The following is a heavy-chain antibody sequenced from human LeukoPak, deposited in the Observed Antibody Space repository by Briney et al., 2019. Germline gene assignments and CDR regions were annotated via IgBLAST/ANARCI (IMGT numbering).Heavy chain of an antibody. J-gene: IGHJ6*02. Sequence: ASVKVSCKASGYSFPTYGISWVRRAPGQGLEWMGWISAYNGDTNCAQKFQGRVTMTTDTSTNTAYMELRSLRSDDTAAYYCARDRGGYYSGSANHYYGMDVWGQGTTVTVSS. CDR1: GYSFPTYG. D-gene: IGHD3-10*01. CDR3: ARDRGGYYSGSANHYYGMDV. V-gene: IGHV1-18*01. CDR2: ISAYNGDT.